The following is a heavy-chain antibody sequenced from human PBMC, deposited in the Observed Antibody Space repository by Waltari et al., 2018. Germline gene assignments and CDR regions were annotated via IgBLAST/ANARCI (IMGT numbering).Heavy chain of an antibody. CDR3: ARVAGSGIYYFDY. CDR2: ISSSSSTI. D-gene: IGHD3-10*01. J-gene: IGHJ4*02. Sequence: EVQLVESGGGLVQPGGSLRLSCAASGFTFSSYSMNWVRQAPGKGLDVVSYISSSSSTIYYADSVKGRFTISRDNAKNSLYLQMNSLRAEDTAVYYCARVAGSGIYYFDYWGQGTLVTVSS. CDR1: GFTFSSYS. V-gene: IGHV3-48*04.